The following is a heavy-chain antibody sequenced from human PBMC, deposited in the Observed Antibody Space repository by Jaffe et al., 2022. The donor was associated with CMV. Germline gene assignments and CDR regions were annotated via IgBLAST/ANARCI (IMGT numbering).Heavy chain of an antibody. Sequence: QVQLQESGPGLVKPSETLSLTCTVSGGSISSYYWSWIRQPPGKGLEWIGYIYYSGSTNYNPSLKSRVTISVDTSKNQFSLKLSSVTAADTAVYYCAREVRGYYSDYWGQGTLVTVSS. J-gene: IGHJ4*02. CDR2: IYYSGST. CDR1: GGSISSYY. V-gene: IGHV4-59*01. D-gene: IGHD2-21*01. CDR3: AREVRGYYSDY.